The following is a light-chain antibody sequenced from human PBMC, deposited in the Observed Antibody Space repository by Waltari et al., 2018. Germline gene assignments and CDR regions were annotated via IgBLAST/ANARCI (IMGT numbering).Light chain of an antibody. CDR2: ANY. V-gene: IGLV1-44*01. Sequence: QSVLTQPPSTSGTPGQTVTISCSGSTSNIGTNTVTWYQQFPGTAPKVLVFANYHRPSGFPDRFSASKSGTSASLVISGLQSEDEGDYFCATWDDSLVGRVFGGGTKLTVL. J-gene: IGLJ2*01. CDR3: ATWDDSLVGRV. CDR1: TSNIGTNT.